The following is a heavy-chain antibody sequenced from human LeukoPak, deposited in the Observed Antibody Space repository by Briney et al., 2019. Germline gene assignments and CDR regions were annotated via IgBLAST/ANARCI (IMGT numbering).Heavy chain of an antibody. CDR2: MNPNSGNT. CDR1: GYTFTSYD. V-gene: IGHV1-8*01. Sequence: ASVKVSCNASGYTFTSYDINWVRQATGQGLEWMGWMNPNSGNTGYAQKFQGRVTMTRNTSISTVYMELSSLRSEDTAVYYCARGEYSSSSAAVDYWGQGTLVTVSS. CDR3: ARGEYSSSSAAVDY. D-gene: IGHD6-6*01. J-gene: IGHJ4*02.